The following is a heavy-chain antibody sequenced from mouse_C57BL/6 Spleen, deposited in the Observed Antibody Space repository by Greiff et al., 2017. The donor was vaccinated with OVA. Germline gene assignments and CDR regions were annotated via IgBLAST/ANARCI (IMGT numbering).Heavy chain of an antibody. J-gene: IGHJ1*03. CDR3: AIYYGSSYWYFDG. D-gene: IGHD1-1*01. CDR2: IHPSDSDT. V-gene: IGHV1-74*01. Sequence: VQLQQPGAELVKPGASVKVSCKASGYTFTSYWMHWVKQRPGQGLEWIGRIHPSDSDTNYNQKFKGKATLTVDKSSSTAYMPLSSLTSEDSAVYYCAIYYGSSYWYFDGWGTGTTVTVSS. CDR1: GYTFTSYW.